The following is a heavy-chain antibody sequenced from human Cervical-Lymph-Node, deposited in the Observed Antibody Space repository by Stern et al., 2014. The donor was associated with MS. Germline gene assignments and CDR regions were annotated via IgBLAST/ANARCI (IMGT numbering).Heavy chain of an antibody. V-gene: IGHV3-30*18. Sequence: QVQLVQSGGGVVQPGRSLRLSCAASGFTFGSYGMHWVRQAPGKGLEWGAVISYDEENKFYADSVKGRFSISRDNSKNTLYVQMNSLRVEDTAVYCCPKDRGAHVSDGLDVWGQGTTVTVSS. J-gene: IGHJ6*02. CDR1: GFTFGSYG. D-gene: IGHD1-26*01. CDR3: PKDRGAHVSDGLDV. CDR2: ISYDEENK.